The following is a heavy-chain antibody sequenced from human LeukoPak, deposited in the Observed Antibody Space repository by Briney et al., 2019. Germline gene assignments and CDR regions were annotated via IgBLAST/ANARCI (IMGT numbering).Heavy chain of an antibody. CDR1: GFTFSSYA. V-gene: IGHV3-23*01. Sequence: GGSLRLSCAASGFTFSSYAMTWVRQAPEKGLEWVSAISGSGGSTYYADSVKGRFTISRDNSKNTLYLQMNSLRAEDTAFYYCAKAELGVDTFFDYWGQGTLVTVSS. CDR2: ISGSGGST. D-gene: IGHD3-3*01. CDR3: AKAELGVDTFFDY. J-gene: IGHJ4*02.